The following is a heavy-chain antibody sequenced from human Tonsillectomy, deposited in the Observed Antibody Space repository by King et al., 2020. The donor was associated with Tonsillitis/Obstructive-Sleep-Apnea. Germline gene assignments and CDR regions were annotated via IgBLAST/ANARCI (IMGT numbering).Heavy chain of an antibody. CDR1: GFTFSDYS. D-gene: IGHD3-22*01. J-gene: IGHJ6*02. Sequence: VQLVESGGGLVKPGGSLRLSSAASGFTFSDYSMNWVRQAPGKGLEWLSSISSSSSYIHYADSVKGRFTISRDNAKNSLYLQMNSLRAEDTAVYYCARGGSSGSMDVWGQGTTVTVSS. V-gene: IGHV3-21*01. CDR2: ISSSSSYI. CDR3: ARGGSSGSMDV.